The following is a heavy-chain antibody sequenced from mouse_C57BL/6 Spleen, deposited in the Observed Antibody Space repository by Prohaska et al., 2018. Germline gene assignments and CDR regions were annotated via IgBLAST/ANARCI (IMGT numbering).Heavy chain of an antibody. D-gene: IGHD1-1*01. CDR3: AREVDYGSSCLFAY. CDR2: IYPSDSET. Sequence: QVQLQQPGAELVRPGSSVKLSCKASGYTFTIYWMHLLKQRPILCLEWIGNIYPSDSETHYNQKLKDKDKLTVDKTTSTAYMQLSSLTSEDSAVNYCAREVDYGSSCLFAYWGKGTLVTVSA. V-gene: IGHV1-52*01. CDR1: GYTFTIYW. J-gene: IGHJ3*01.